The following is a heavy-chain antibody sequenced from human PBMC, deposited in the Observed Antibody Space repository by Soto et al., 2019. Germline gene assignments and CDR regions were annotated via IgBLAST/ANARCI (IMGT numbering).Heavy chain of an antibody. Sequence: AQLVESGGGLVQPGGSLRLSCAASGFTFSDYYMSWIRQAPGKGLEWVTYINSSGSTIYYAGSVKGQFTISRDNAKNSVYLQLKSRRAEDTAMYYCARAKSGALGARQSPGNVWGKGTTVAVSS. CDR3: ARAKSGALGARQSPGNV. V-gene: IGHV3-11*01. CDR1: GFTFSDYY. CDR2: INSSGSTI. D-gene: IGHD1-26*01. J-gene: IGHJ6*04.